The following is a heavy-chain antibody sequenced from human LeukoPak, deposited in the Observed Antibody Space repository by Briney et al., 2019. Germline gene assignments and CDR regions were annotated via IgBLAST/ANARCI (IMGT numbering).Heavy chain of an antibody. D-gene: IGHD3-22*01. CDR3: ARESSYYDSSGYTY. J-gene: IGHJ4*02. V-gene: IGHV4-30-4*01. CDR2: IYYSGST. Sequence: SETLSLTCTVSGGSISSGDYYWSWLRQPPGKGLEWIGYIYYSGSTYYNPSLKSRVTISVDTSKNQFSLKLSSVTAADTAVYYCARESSYYDSSGYTYWGQGTLVTVSS. CDR1: GGSISSGDYY.